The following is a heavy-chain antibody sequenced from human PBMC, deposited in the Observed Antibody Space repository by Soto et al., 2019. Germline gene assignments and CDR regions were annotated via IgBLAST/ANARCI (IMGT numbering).Heavy chain of an antibody. D-gene: IGHD4-17*01. CDR1: GYTFTSYA. Sequence: ASVKVSCKASGYTFTSYAMHWVRQAPGQRFEWMGWINAGNGNTKYSQKFQGRVTITRDTSASTAYMELSSLRSEDTAVYYCARGPGYGDYLYYYYGMDVWGQGTTVTVSS. J-gene: IGHJ6*02. V-gene: IGHV1-3*01. CDR3: ARGPGYGDYLYYYYGMDV. CDR2: INAGNGNT.